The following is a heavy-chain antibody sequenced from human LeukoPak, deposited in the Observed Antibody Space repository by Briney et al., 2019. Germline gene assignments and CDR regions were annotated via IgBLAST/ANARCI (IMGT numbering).Heavy chain of an antibody. Sequence: ASVKVSCKATGYTFTAYYMQWVRQAPGQGLEWMGWINPHSGGTNYAQKFQGGVTMTRDTSITTAYMELSSLRSDGTAVYYCARDVGEYCSSTNCYASHYWGQGTLVTVSS. CDR3: ARDVGEYCSSTNCYASHY. CDR1: GYTFTAYY. J-gene: IGHJ4*02. D-gene: IGHD2-2*01. V-gene: IGHV1-2*02. CDR2: INPHSGGT.